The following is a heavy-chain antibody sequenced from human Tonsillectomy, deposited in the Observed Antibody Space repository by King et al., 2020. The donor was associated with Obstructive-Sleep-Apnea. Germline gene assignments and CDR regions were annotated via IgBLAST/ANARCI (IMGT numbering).Heavy chain of an antibody. J-gene: IGHJ4*02. CDR3: TRDLGYYDTSGYLGFY. V-gene: IGHV3-49*03. Sequence: VQLVESGGGLVQPGRSLRLSCTASGFTFGDYAMSWFRQAPGNGLEWVGFIRRKVYGGTTEYAESVKGRFTISRDDSKSIAYLQMTSLKTEDTAVYYCTRDLGYYDTSGYLGFYWGQGTLVTVSS. D-gene: IGHD3-22*01. CDR2: IRRKVYGGTT. CDR1: GFTFGDYA.